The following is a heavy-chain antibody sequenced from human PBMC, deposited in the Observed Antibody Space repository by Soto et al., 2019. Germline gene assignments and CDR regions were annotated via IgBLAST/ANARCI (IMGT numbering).Heavy chain of an antibody. J-gene: IGHJ6*02. D-gene: IGHD5-12*01. Sequence: GGSLRLSCAPSGFTFRNYGMHWVRQAPAKGLEWVALVWYDGGNKNYVDSVKGRFTISRDNSKNTLYLQMNSLRDGDTAVYYCVRAAGYSGNDYVYYYGMDVWGQGTTVTVSS. CDR1: GFTFRNYG. V-gene: IGHV3-33*01. CDR3: VRAAGYSGNDYVYYYGMDV. CDR2: VWYDGGNK.